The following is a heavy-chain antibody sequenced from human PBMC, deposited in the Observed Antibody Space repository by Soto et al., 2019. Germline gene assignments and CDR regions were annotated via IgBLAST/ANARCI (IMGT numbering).Heavy chain of an antibody. CDR1: GDSISSGNHY. CDR3: ARIGREDFWSGYGNRPMDV. V-gene: IGHV4-30-4*02. D-gene: IGHD3-3*01. Sequence: SETLSLTCTVSGDSISSGNHYWSWIRQPPGKGLEWIGYIFYSGTAYYNPSLKSRLTISVDTSKNQFSLKLSSVTAADTAVYYCARIGREDFWSGYGNRPMDVWGQGTTVTVSS. J-gene: IGHJ6*02. CDR2: IFYSGTA.